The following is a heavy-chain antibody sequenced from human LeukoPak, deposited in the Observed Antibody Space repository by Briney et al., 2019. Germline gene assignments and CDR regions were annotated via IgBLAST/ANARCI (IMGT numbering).Heavy chain of an antibody. V-gene: IGHV1-69*06. Sequence: SVKVSCKASGGTFISYAISWVRQAPGQGLEWMGGIIPIFGTANYAQKFQGRVTITADKSTSTAYMELSSLRSEDTAVYYCARDAYSSSSRGAGPHDYWGQGTLVTVSS. CDR3: ARDAYSSSSRGAGPHDY. J-gene: IGHJ4*02. CDR2: IIPIFGTA. D-gene: IGHD6-6*01. CDR1: GGTFISYA.